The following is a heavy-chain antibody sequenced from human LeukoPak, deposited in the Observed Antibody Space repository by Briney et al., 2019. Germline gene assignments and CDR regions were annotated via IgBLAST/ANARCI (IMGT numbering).Heavy chain of an antibody. D-gene: IGHD5-12*01. V-gene: IGHV4-59*01. J-gene: IGHJ4*02. CDR3: ARQYSGYEPFDY. CDR2: IYYRGST. CDR1: GGSISSYF. Sequence: SETLSLTCTVSGGSISSYFWSWIRQPPGKGLEWIGYIYYRGSTNYNPSLKSRVTISIDTSKNEFSLKLSPVSAADTAVYYCARQYSGYEPFDYWGQGTLVNVSS.